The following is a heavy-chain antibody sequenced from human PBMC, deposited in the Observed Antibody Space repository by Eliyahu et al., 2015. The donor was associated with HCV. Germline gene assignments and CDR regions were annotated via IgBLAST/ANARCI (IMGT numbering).Heavy chain of an antibody. V-gene: IGHV1-69*06. CDR1: GDTFNSYT. J-gene: IGHJ4*02. CDR2: IIPLFGAP. D-gene: IGHD3-10*01. Sequence: QVQLVQSGAEVKKPGSSVKVSCKPSGDTFNSYTLSWVRQAPGQGLEWLGGIIPLFGAPTYAQRFQGRVTFTADKSTNTVYMDLSDLRSEDTAVYXCHVGFGELFGLRFDYWGQGTLVTVS. CDR3: HVGFGELFGLRFDY.